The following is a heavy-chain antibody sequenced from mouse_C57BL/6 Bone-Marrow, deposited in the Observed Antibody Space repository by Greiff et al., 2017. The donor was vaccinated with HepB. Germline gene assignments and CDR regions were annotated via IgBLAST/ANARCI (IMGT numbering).Heavy chain of an antibody. CDR2: IDPSDSET. V-gene: IGHV1-52*01. J-gene: IGHJ2*01. CDR3: ARSHYYGSSDFDY. D-gene: IGHD1-1*01. CDR1: GYTFTSYW. Sequence: VKLQQPGAELVRPGSSVKLSCKASGYTFTSYWMHWVKQRPIQGLEWIGNIDPSDSETHYNQKFKDKATLTVDKSSSTAYMQLSSLTSEDSAVYYCARSHYYGSSDFDYWGQGTTLTVSS.